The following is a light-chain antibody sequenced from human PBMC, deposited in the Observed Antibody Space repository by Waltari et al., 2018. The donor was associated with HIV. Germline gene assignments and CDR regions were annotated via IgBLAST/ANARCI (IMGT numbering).Light chain of an antibody. J-gene: IGLJ3*02. V-gene: IGLV2-18*02. CDR1: SNDVARYDR. Sequence: QSALTQPPPVSGSPGQSVPIYCTGTSNDVARYDRVSWYQQPPGRGPKLLIYEVVNRPSGVPGRCAGSKSGNTASLTICGLQSEDEADYHCSSFTASGTWVFGGGTKLTV. CDR3: SSFTASGTWV. CDR2: EVV.